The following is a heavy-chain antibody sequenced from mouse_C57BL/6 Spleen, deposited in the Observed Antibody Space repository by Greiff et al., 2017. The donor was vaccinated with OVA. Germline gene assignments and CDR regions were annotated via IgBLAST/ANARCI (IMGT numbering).Heavy chain of an antibody. V-gene: IGHV5-12*01. D-gene: IGHD3-2*02. Sequence: EVQLVESGGGLVQPGGSLKLSCAASGFTFSDYYMYWVRQTPEKRLEWVAYISNGGGSTYYPDTVKGRFTISRDNAKNTLYLQMSRLKSEDTAMYYCARQASSGYYFDYWGQGTTLTVSS. CDR1: GFTFSDYY. J-gene: IGHJ2*01. CDR3: ARQASSGYYFDY. CDR2: ISNGGGST.